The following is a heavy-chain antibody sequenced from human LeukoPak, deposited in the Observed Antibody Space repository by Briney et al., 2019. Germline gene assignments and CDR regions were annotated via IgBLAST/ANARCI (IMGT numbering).Heavy chain of an antibody. V-gene: IGHV1-8*01. J-gene: IGHJ5*02. CDR1: GYTFTNYD. Sequence: ASVKGSCETSGYTFTNYDINWVRQATGQRLEWMGWMSPNSGNTGYAQKFQGRVTMTRNTSISTAYMELSSVRSEDTAVYYCARPHCSSTDCHPPEWFDPWGQGALVTVSS. D-gene: IGHD2-2*01. CDR3: ARPHCSSTDCHPPEWFDP. CDR2: MSPNSGNT.